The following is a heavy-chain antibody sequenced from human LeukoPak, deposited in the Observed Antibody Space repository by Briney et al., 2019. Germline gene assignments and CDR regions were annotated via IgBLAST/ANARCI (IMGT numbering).Heavy chain of an antibody. D-gene: IGHD3-10*01. CDR3: ARGGKGGLNWFDP. CDR2: ISSSGSTI. V-gene: IGHV3-48*03. Sequence: GGSLRLSCAASGFTFSSYEMNWVRQAPGKGLEWVSYISSSGSTIYYADSVKGRFTISRDNAKNSLYLQMNSLRAEDTAVYYCARGGKGGLNWFDPWGQGTLVTVSS. J-gene: IGHJ5*02. CDR1: GFTFSSYE.